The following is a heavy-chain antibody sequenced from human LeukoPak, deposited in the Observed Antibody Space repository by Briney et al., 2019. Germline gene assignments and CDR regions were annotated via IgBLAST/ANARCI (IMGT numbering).Heavy chain of an antibody. J-gene: IGHJ4*02. CDR2: INPNSGGT. D-gene: IGHD3-3*01. Sequence: GASVKVSCKASGYTFTGYYMHWVRQAPGQGLEWMGRINPNSGGTNYAQKFQGRVTMTRDTSISTAYMELSRLRSDDTAVYYCARERLRDFWSGYSAWGQGTLVTVST. V-gene: IGHV1-2*06. CDR1: GYTFTGYY. CDR3: ARERLRDFWSGYSA.